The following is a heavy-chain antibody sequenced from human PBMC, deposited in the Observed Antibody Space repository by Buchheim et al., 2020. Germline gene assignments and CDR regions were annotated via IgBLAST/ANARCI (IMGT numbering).Heavy chain of an antibody. CDR1: GFTFSSYS. Sequence: EVQLVESGGGLVQPGGSLRLSCAASGFTFSSYSMNWVRQAPGKGLEWVSYISSSGSTIYYADSVKGRFTVSRDNAKNSVYLQMNSLRAEDTAVYYCARDVYDGRSEYFQHWGQGTL. D-gene: IGHD5/OR15-5a*01. CDR3: ARDVYDGRSEYFQH. CDR2: ISSSGSTI. V-gene: IGHV3-48*01. J-gene: IGHJ1*01.